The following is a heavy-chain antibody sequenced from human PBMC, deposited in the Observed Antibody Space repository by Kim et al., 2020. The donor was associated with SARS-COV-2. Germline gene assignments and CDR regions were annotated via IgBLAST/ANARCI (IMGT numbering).Heavy chain of an antibody. CDR3: AKAVADYVGSWFDP. V-gene: IGHV3-30*18. J-gene: IGHJ5*02. CDR1: GFTFSSYG. CDR2: ISYDGSNK. D-gene: IGHD6-19*01. Sequence: GGSLRLSCAASGFTFSSYGMHWVRQAPGKGLEWVAVISYDGSNKYYADSVKGRFTISRDNSKNTLYLQMNSLRAEDTAVYYCAKAVADYVGSWFDPWGQGTLVTVSS.